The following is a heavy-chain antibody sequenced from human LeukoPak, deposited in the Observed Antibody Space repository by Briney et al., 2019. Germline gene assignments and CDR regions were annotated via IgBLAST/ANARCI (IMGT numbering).Heavy chain of an antibody. Sequence: SETLSLTCAVYGGSFSGYYWSWIRQPPGKGLEWIGEINHSGSTNYNPSLKSRVTISVDTSKNQFSLKLSSVTAADTAVYYCARDKGGPYYYDSSGYYYWGQGTLVTVSS. CDR3: ARDKGGPYYYDSSGYYY. CDR1: GGSFSGYY. CDR2: INHSGST. V-gene: IGHV4-34*01. J-gene: IGHJ4*02. D-gene: IGHD3-22*01.